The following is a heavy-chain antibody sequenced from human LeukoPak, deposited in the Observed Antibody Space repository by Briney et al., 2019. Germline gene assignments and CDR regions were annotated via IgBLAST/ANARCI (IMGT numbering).Heavy chain of an antibody. J-gene: IGHJ5*02. D-gene: IGHD3-3*01. V-gene: IGHV4-38-2*01. CDR1: GYSISSGYY. CDR3: AGLQLRYDFWSGYYRDNWFDP. Sequence: PSETLSLTCAVSGYSISSGYYWGWIRQPPGKGLEWIGSIYHSGSTYYNPSLKSRVTISVDTSKSQFSLKLSSVAAADTAVYYCAGLQLRYDFWSGYYRDNWFDPWGQGTLVTVSS. CDR2: IYHSGST.